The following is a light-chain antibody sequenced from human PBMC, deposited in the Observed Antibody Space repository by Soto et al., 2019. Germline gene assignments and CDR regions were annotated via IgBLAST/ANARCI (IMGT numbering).Light chain of an antibody. J-gene: IGLJ1*01. Sequence: QSVLTQPRSVSGSPGQSVTISCTGSSSDVGGYYYVSWYQQHPGKAPRLMIYDVSKRPSGVPDRFSGSKSGNTASLTISGLQAEDEADYYCCSFAGSYTHYVFGTGTNVTV. CDR1: SSDVGGYYY. CDR2: DVS. CDR3: CSFAGSYTHYV. V-gene: IGLV2-11*01.